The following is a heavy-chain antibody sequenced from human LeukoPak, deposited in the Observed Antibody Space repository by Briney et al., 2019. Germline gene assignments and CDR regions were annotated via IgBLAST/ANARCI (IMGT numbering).Heavy chain of an antibody. V-gene: IGHV4-34*01. CDR1: GGSFSGYY. CDR2: INHSGGT. D-gene: IGHD2-2*01. J-gene: IGHJ6*03. Sequence: SETLSLTCAVYGGSFSGYYWSWIRQPPGKGLEWIGEINHSGGTNYNPSLRSRVTISVDTSKNQFSLKLRYVTAADTAVYYCARVPGAMGYYYMDVWGKGTTVTVSS. CDR3: ARVPGAMGYYYMDV.